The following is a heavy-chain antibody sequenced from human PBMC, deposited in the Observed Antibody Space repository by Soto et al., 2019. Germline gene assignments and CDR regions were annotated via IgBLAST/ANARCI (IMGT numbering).Heavy chain of an antibody. Sequence: QLQLQESGPGLVKPSETLSLTCTVSGGSISSSSYYWGWIRQPPGKGLEWIGSIYYSGSTYYNPSLKSRVTISVDTSKTQFSLKLSSVTAADTAVYYCARHYYDSSGYYPNWFDPWGQGTLVTVSS. V-gene: IGHV4-39*01. CDR3: ARHYYDSSGYYPNWFDP. CDR1: GGSISSSSYY. J-gene: IGHJ5*02. CDR2: IYYSGST. D-gene: IGHD3-22*01.